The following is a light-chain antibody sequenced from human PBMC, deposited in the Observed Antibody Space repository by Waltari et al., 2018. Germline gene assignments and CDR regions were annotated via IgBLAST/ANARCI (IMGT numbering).Light chain of an antibody. J-gene: IGLJ1*01. CDR3: SSYTYTNTEV. Sequence: QSALTQPASVSGSPGQSISISCTGTRSDVGGFNYVSWYQQHPGKAPKLLIYEVTNRPSGVSTRVSGSKSVNTASLTISGLQAEDEAEYYCSSYTYTNTEVFGSGTKVTVL. CDR1: RSDVGGFNY. V-gene: IGLV2-14*03. CDR2: EVT.